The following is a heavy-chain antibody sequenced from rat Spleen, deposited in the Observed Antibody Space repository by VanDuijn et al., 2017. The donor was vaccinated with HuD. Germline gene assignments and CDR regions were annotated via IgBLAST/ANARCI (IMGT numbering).Heavy chain of an antibody. CDR3: ARRYYSGFDY. D-gene: IGHD1-1*01. Sequence: EVQLVESGGDLVQPGRSLKLSCEVSGFTFSNFGFVWVRQAPTKGLEWVASISPGGGNTFYRDSVKGRFTISRDNAKTTLYLQMDSLRSEDTATYYCARRYYSGFDYWGQGVMVTVSS. V-gene: IGHV5S13*01. CDR2: ISPGGGNT. CDR1: GFTFSNFG. J-gene: IGHJ2*01.